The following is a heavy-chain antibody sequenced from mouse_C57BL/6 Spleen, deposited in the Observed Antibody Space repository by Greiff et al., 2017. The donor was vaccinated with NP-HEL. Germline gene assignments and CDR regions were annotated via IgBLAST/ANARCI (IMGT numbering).Heavy chain of an antibody. CDR1: YTFTDYYM. CDR2: YPGSGNTY. J-gene: IGHJ2*01. CDR3: STPYGEDFDY. V-gene: IGHV1-83*01. D-gene: IGHD1-1*01. Sequence: VQLQQSGPELVKPGASVKMSCKASGYTFTDYYMHWVKQKPGKGLEWIGEIYPGSGNTYYNEKFKGKATLTADTSSSTAYMQLSSLTSEDSAVYFCASTPYGEDFDYWGQGTTLTVSS.